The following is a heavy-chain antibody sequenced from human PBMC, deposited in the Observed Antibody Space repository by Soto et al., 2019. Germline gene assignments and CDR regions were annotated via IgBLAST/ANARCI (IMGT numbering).Heavy chain of an antibody. V-gene: IGHV4-61*01. CDR2: IYSSGST. J-gene: IGHJ6*02. Sequence: QVQLQESGPGLVKPSETLSLTCTVSGGSVSSDTHYWSWIRQPPGKRLEWIGFIYSSGSTNYNTSLKSRVTMSVDASKNQFSLKLRSVIVADTAVYHCARFVRSCSGTTCYTRADVWGQGTTVTVSS. CDR1: GGSVSSDTHY. D-gene: IGHD2-2*02. CDR3: ARFVRSCSGTTCYTRADV.